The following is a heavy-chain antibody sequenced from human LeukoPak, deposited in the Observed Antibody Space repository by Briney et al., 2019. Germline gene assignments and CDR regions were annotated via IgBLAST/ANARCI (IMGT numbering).Heavy chain of an antibody. V-gene: IGHV1-46*01. CDR1: GYTFTGYY. CDR3: ARESGGYDDAFDI. J-gene: IGHJ3*02. Sequence: RRASVKVSCKASGYTFTGYYMHWVRQAPGQGLEWMGIINPSGGSTSYAQKFQGRVTMTRDMSTSTVYMELSSLRSEDTAVYYCARESGGYDDAFDIWGQGTMVTVSS. D-gene: IGHD5-12*01. CDR2: INPSGGST.